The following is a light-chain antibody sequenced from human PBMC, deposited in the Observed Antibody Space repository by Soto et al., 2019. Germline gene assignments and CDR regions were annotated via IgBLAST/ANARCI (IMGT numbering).Light chain of an antibody. CDR1: QSINTW. CDR2: DAS. Sequence: DIQMTQSPSTLSASVGDRVTITCRASQSINTWLAWYQLKPGKAPNLLIHDASSLESGVPLRFSGSGAGTEFTLTTSGLQPDDFATYYCQQPDSHFGTGTKVDIK. V-gene: IGKV1-5*01. J-gene: IGKJ3*01. CDR3: QQPDSH.